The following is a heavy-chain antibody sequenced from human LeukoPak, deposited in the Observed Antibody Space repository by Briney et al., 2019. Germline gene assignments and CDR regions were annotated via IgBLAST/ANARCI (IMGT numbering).Heavy chain of an antibody. CDR3: ARPSGSYLNKNYFDY. V-gene: IGHV5-51*01. Sequence: GESLKISCKGSGYIFTSYWIGWVRQMPGKGLEWMGIIYPGDSDTRYRPSFQGQVTISVDKSISTAYLQWSSLKASDSAMYYCARPSGSYLNKNYFDYWGQGTLVTVSS. CDR1: GYIFTSYW. J-gene: IGHJ4*02. D-gene: IGHD1-26*01. CDR2: IYPGDSDT.